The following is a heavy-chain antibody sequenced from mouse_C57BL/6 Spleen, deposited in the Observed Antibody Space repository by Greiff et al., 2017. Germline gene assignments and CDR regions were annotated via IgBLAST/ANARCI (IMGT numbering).Heavy chain of an antibody. J-gene: IGHJ3*01. D-gene: IGHD2-4*01. CDR3: ARSGGYDYGFAY. V-gene: IGHV1-50*01. CDR2: IDPSDSYT. Sequence: QVQLKQPGAELVKPGASVKLSCKASGYTFTSYWMQWVKQRPGQGLEWIGEIDPSDSYTNYNQKFKGKATLTVDTSSSTAYMQLSSLTSEDSAVYYCARSGGYDYGFAYWGQGTLVTVSA. CDR1: GYTFTSYW.